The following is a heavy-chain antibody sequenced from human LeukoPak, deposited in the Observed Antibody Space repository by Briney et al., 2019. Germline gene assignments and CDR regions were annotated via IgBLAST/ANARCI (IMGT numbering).Heavy chain of an antibody. CDR1: GGSISSYY. CDR3: ARVVGGWFDP. J-gene: IGHJ5*02. CDR2: IYYSGST. V-gene: IGHV4-59*01. Sequence: SETLSLTCTVSGGSISSYYWSWIRQPPGKGLEWIGYIYYSGSTNYNPSLKSRVTISVDTSKNQFSLKLSSVTAADTAVYYCARVVGGWFDPWGQGTLVTVSS. D-gene: IGHD2-15*01.